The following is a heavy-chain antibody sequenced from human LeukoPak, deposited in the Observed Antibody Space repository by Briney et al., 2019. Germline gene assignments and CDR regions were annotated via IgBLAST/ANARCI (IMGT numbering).Heavy chain of an antibody. J-gene: IGHJ4*02. CDR1: GGSISSYY. CDR2: IYYSGST. Sequence: PSETLSLTCTVSGGSISSYYWSWIRQPPGKGLEWIGYIYYSGSTNYNPSLKSRVTISVDTSKNQFSLKLSSVTAADTAVYYCARGGSYYGSGSYFGYWGQGTLVTVSS. V-gene: IGHV4-59*01. D-gene: IGHD3-10*01. CDR3: ARGGSYYGSGSYFGY.